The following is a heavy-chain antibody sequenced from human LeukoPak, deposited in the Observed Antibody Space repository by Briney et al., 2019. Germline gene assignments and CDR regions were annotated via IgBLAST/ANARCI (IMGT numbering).Heavy chain of an antibody. CDR3: ARAVPAAMKYGMDA. CDR1: GGSISSGGYY. CDR2: IYYSGST. V-gene: IGHV4-31*03. Sequence: SQTLSLTCTVSGGSISSGGYYWSWIRQHPGKGLEWIGYIYYSGSTYCNPSLKSRVTISVDTSKNQFSLKLSSVTAADTAVYYCARAVPAAMKYGMDAWGKGTTVTVSS. J-gene: IGHJ6*04. D-gene: IGHD2-2*01.